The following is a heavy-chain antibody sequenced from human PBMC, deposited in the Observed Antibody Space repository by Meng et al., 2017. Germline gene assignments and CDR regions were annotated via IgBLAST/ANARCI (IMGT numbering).Heavy chain of an antibody. D-gene: IGHD3-10*01. CDR2: IWYDGSNK. Sequence: QVQLGESGGGGVQPGRSLRLSCAASGFTFSSYGMHWVRQAPGKGLEWVAVIWYDGSNKYYADSVKGRFTISRDNSKNTLYLQMNSLRAEDTAVYYCARGFLWFGEDVDYWGQGTLVTVSS. CDR1: GFTFSSYG. J-gene: IGHJ4*02. CDR3: ARGFLWFGEDVDY. V-gene: IGHV3-33*01.